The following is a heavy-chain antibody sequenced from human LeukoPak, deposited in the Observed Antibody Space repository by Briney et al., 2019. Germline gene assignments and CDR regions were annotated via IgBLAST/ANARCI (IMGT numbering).Heavy chain of an antibody. CDR3: ARLGVWSGPVDY. CDR1: GYNFTSYW. Sequence: PGESLKSSCKGSGYNFTSYWIGWVRQMPGKGLEWMGIIWPGDSDTRYSPSFEGQVTISADKTISTAYLQWSSLKASDTAMYYCARLGVWSGPVDYWGQGTLVTVSS. CDR2: IWPGDSDT. J-gene: IGHJ4*02. V-gene: IGHV5-51*01. D-gene: IGHD3-3*01.